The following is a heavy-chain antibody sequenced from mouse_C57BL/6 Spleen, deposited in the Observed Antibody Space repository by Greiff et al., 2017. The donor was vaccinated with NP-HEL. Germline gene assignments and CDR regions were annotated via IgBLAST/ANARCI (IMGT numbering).Heavy chain of an antibody. D-gene: IGHD4-1*01. J-gene: IGHJ2*01. CDR2: ISSGGSYT. CDR3: ARQAGNGDY. CDR1: GFTFSSYG. Sequence: EVKLMESGGDLVKPGGSLKLSCAASGFTFSSYGMSWVRQTPDKRLEWVATISSGGSYTYYPDSVKGRFTISRDNAKNTLYLQMSSLKTEDTAMYYWARQAGNGDYWGQGTTLTVSS. V-gene: IGHV5-6*01.